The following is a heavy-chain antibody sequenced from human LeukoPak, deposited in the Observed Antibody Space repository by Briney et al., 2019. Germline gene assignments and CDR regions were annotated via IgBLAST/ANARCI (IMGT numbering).Heavy chain of an antibody. CDR1: GFTISSYG. CDR2: IWYDGTNK. Sequence: GGSLRLSCVASGFTISSYGIHWVRQAPGKGLEWVAVIWYDGTNKYYADSVKGRFTISRDSPKNTLYLQMNSLRAEDTAVYYCARAAYDNSGYLTLWGQGTLVTVSS. V-gene: IGHV3-33*01. D-gene: IGHD3-22*01. CDR3: ARAAYDNSGYLTL. J-gene: IGHJ4*02.